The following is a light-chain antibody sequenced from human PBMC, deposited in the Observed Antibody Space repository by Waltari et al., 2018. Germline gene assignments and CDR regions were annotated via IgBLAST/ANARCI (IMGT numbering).Light chain of an antibody. V-gene: IGKV1D-16*01. J-gene: IGKJ4*01. Sequence: DIQMTQSPSSLSAFVGDRVTITCRASQGISSRLAWYQQKPEKAPKSLIYAASTLQSGVPSRCSGSESGTEFTLTITSLQPEDSATYYCQQYNSYPITFGGGTKVEIK. CDR3: QQYNSYPIT. CDR2: AAS. CDR1: QGISSR.